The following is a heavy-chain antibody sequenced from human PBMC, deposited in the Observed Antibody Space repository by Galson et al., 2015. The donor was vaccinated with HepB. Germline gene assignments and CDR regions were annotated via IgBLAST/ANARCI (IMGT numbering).Heavy chain of an antibody. CDR2: MNPNSGNT. CDR3: GVWSYSSSSWFSDYHYGMDV. V-gene: IGHV1-8*01. J-gene: IGHJ6*02. Sequence: SVKVSCKASGYTFTSYDINWVRQATGQGLEWMGWMNPNSGNTGYAQKFQGRVTMTRNTSISTAYMELSSLRSEDTAVYYCGVWSYSSSSWFSDYHYGMDVWGQGTTVTVSS. CDR1: GYTFTSYD. D-gene: IGHD6-6*01.